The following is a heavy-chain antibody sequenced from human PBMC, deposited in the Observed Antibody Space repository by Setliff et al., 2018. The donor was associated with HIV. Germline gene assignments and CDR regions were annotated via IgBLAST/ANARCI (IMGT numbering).Heavy chain of an antibody. CDR1: GDSISSGGYY. CDR3: ARYPADTASSDV. Sequence: KTSETLSLTCTVSGDSISSGGYYWSWIRQHPGKGLEWIGYVYYSGSPDYNPSLKSQVTISLDRSKNQFSLKLRSVTAADTAVYYCARYPADTASSDVWGKGTTVTV. V-gene: IGHV4-31*01. J-gene: IGHJ6*03. D-gene: IGHD5-18*01. CDR2: VYYSGSP.